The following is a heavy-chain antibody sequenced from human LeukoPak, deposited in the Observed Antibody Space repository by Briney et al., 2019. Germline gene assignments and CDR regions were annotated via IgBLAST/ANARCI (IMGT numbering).Heavy chain of an antibody. V-gene: IGHV3-30*04. D-gene: IGHD6-19*01. CDR1: GFTFSSYA. J-gene: IGHJ4*02. CDR2: ISYDGTKK. Sequence: GGSLRLSCAASGFTFSSYAMHWVRQAPGKGLEWVAVISYDGTKKYYADSVKGRFTISRDNSKNTLYPQMNSLRDEDTAVYYCAKDRVTITEAGTDYWGQGTLVTVSS. CDR3: AKDRVTITEAGTDY.